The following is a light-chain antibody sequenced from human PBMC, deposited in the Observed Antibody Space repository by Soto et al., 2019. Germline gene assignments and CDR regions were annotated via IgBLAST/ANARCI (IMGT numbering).Light chain of an antibody. V-gene: IGKV3-20*01. CDR2: GAS. Sequence: EIVLTQSPGTLSLSPGKRATLSCRASQSVRSSYLAWYQQKPGQAPRLLIYGASSRATGIPDRFSGSGSGTDFTLTISRLEPEDFAVYYCQQYGSSPWTFGQGTKVEIK. CDR1: QSVRSSY. CDR3: QQYGSSPWT. J-gene: IGKJ1*01.